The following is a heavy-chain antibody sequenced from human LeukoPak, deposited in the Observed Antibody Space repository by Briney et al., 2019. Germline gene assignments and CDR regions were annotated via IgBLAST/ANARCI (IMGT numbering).Heavy chain of an antibody. V-gene: IGHV3-23*01. J-gene: IGHJ6*02. CDR3: AKDGDSSTSLYGMDV. CDR1: GSTFSSYA. CDR2: ISGSGGST. Sequence: PGGSLRLSCAASGSTFSSYAMSWVRQAPGKGLEWVSAISGSGGSTYYADSVKGRFTISRDNSKNTLYLQMNSLRAEDTAVYYCAKDGDSSTSLYGMDVWGQGTTVTVSS. D-gene: IGHD2-2*01.